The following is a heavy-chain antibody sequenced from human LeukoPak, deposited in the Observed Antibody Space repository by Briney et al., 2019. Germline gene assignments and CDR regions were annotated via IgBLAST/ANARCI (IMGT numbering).Heavy chain of an antibody. D-gene: IGHD2-8*01. V-gene: IGHV1-24*01. CDR3: ATESPRRVYGGGFTFDY. CDR1: GYTLTELS. CDR2: FDPEDGVT. J-gene: IGHJ4*02. Sequence: GASVKVSCKVSGYTLTELSMHWVRQAPGKGLEWMGGFDPEDGVTIYAQKFRGRVTMTEDTSTDTAYMELSSLRSEDTAVYYCATESPRRVYGGGFTFDYWGQGTLVTVSS.